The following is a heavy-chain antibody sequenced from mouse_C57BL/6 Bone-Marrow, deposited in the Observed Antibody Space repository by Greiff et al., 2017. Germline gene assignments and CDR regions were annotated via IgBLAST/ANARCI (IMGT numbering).Heavy chain of an antibody. J-gene: IGHJ2*01. V-gene: IGHV1-50*01. D-gene: IGHD1-1*01. Sequence: VQLQQPGAELVKPGASVKLSCKASGYTFTSYWMQWVKQRPGQGLEWIGEIDPSDSYTNYNQKFKGKATLTVDTSSSTAYMQLSSLTSSDSAVYFYASSRITRNFFDYWGQGTTLTVSS. CDR2: IDPSDSYT. CDR1: GYTFTSYW. CDR3: ASSRITRNFFDY.